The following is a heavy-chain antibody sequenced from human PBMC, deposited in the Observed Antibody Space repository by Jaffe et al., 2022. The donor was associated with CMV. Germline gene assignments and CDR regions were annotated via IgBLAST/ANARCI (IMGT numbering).Heavy chain of an antibody. CDR2: INAGNGNT. V-gene: IGHV1-3*01. CDR1: GYTFTDYI. D-gene: IGHD1-1*01. CDR3: ARAREMGVETGRQNWFDP. J-gene: IGHJ5*02. Sequence: QVQLVQSGAEVEKPGASVKVSCTTSGYTFTDYIIHWVRQAPGQRLEWMGWINAGNGNTKYSQRFQGRVTFTRDTSASTAYMDVSSLTPDDTAMYYCARAREMGVETGRQNWFDPWGQGTLVTVSS.